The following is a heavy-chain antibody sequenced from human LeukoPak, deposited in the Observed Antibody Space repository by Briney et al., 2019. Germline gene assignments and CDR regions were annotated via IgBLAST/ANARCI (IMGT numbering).Heavy chain of an antibody. Sequence: SETLSLTCTVSGGSVSSSSYYWGWIRQPPGKGLEWIGSIYYSGSTYYNPSLKSRVTISVDTSKNQFSLKLSSMTAADTAVYYCARHPRPYDFWSGYYPQIDYWGQGTLVTVSS. D-gene: IGHD3-3*01. CDR2: IYYSGST. J-gene: IGHJ4*02. CDR3: ARHPRPYDFWSGYYPQIDY. CDR1: GGSVSSSSYY. V-gene: IGHV4-39*01.